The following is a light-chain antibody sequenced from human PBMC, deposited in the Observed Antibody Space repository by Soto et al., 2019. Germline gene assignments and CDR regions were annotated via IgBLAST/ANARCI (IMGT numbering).Light chain of an antibody. CDR2: SAS. CDR3: LQHDSYPWT. Sequence: AIKMTQSPSSLSAFVGDSVTITCRASQDIKDEVGWYQQKPGKAPRLLIFSASSLQSGVPSRFRGSGTGTDFTLTISGLQAADFATYYCLQHDSYPWTFGQGTKVEIK. V-gene: IGKV1-6*01. J-gene: IGKJ1*01. CDR1: QDIKDE.